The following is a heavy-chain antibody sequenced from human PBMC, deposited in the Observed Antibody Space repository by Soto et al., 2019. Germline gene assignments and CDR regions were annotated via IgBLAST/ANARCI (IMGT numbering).Heavy chain of an antibody. CDR1: GFTFSSYA. Sequence: GGSLRLSCAASGFTFSSYAMSWVRQAPGKGLEWVSDISGSGGSTYYADSVKGRFTISRDNSKNTLYLQMNSLRAEDTAVYYCAKVVPIMTTHGPLDYWGQGTLVTVSS. J-gene: IGHJ4*02. D-gene: IGHD4-4*01. CDR3: AKVVPIMTTHGPLDY. CDR2: ISGSGGST. V-gene: IGHV3-23*01.